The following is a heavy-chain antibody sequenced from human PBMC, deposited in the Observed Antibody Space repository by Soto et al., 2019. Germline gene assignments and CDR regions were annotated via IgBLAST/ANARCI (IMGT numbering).Heavy chain of an antibody. CDR2: ISGGGGTM. Sequence: EVQLVESGGGLVQSGGSLRLTCAASGFTFSRYTMNWVRQAPGKGLEWLSYISGGGGTMFYADSVKGRVTISRDNAKNSLYLQMDSRRAEDTAVYYCAKDKSGTYSIDYWGQGTLGTVSS. CDR1: GFTFSRYT. CDR3: AKDKSGTYSIDY. V-gene: IGHV3-48*04. J-gene: IGHJ4*02. D-gene: IGHD1-26*01.